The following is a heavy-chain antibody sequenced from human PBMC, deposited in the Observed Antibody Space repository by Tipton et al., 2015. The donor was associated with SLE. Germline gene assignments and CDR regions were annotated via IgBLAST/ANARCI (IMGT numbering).Heavy chain of an antibody. V-gene: IGHV4-30-2*01. Sequence: TLSLTCAVSGGSISSGGYSWSWIRQPPGKGLGWIGEINHSGSTNYNPSLKSRVTISVDTSKNQFSLKLISVTAADTAVYYCASGVTAAGTGRTDWFDPWGQGTLVTVSS. CDR3: ASGVTAAGTGRTDWFDP. D-gene: IGHD6-13*01. J-gene: IGHJ5*02. CDR2: INHSGST. CDR1: GGSISSGGYS.